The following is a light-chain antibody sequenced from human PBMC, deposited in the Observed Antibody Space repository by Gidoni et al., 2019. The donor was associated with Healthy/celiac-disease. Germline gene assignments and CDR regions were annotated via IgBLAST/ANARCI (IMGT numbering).Light chain of an antibody. CDR3: QQSYSTPPGS. J-gene: IGKJ2*04. V-gene: IGKV1-39*01. CDR2: AAS. Sequence: DIQMTQSPSSLSASVGDRVTITCRASQSISSYLNWYQQKPGKAPKLLIYAASSLQSGVPSRFSGSGSGTDFTLTISSLQPEDFATYYCQQSYSTPPGSFXXXTKLEIK. CDR1: QSISSY.